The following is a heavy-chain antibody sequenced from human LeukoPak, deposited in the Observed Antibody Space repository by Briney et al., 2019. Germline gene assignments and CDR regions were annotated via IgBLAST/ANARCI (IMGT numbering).Heavy chain of an antibody. J-gene: IGHJ4*02. Sequence: GGSLRLSCVASGFTFSDYAMNWVRQAPRPGLEWVSTFNTKYSQVYYAESVRGRFTISTDNSEKTVYLQMNSLRGEDTALYYCARSVPDYTRFDYWGQGALVTVSP. D-gene: IGHD4-11*01. CDR2: FNTKYSQV. CDR3: ARSVPDYTRFDY. CDR1: GFTFSDYA. V-gene: IGHV3-23*05.